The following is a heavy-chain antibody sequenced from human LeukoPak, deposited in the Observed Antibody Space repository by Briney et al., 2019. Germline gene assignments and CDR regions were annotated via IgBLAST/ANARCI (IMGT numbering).Heavy chain of an antibody. V-gene: IGHV1-58*01. CDR1: GFTFASSA. Sequence: SVKVSCKASGFTFASSAVQWVRHARGQRLEWIGWIVVGSANTNYAQKFQERVTITRDMSTGTAYMELSSLRSEDTAVYYCAAFDAGDCGGDCPYFSFPWGQGTLVTVSS. D-gene: IGHD2-21*02. CDR2: IVVGSANT. J-gene: IGHJ5*02. CDR3: AAFDAGDCGGDCPYFSFP.